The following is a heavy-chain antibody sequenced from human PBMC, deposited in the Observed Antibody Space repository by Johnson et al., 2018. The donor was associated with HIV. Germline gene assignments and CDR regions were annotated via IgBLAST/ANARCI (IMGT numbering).Heavy chain of an antibody. J-gene: IGHJ3*02. D-gene: IGHD5-24*01. V-gene: IGHV3-15*01. Sequence: VQVVESGGGLVKPGGSLRLSCTASAGVTFSNAWMSWVRQAPGKGLEWVGRIKSKIDDGTIDYATPVKGSFSISRDDSKNTLYLQMNSLKTEDTAVYYCAREMATIRGYAFDIWGQGTMVTVSS. CDR3: AREMATIRGYAFDI. CDR2: IKSKIDDGTI. CDR1: AGVTFSNAW.